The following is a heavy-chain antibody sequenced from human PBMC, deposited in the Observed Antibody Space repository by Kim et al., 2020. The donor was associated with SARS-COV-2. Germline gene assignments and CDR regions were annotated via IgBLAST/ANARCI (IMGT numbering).Heavy chain of an antibody. D-gene: IGHD2-8*02. Sequence: DSVKGRFTISRDNSKNTLYLQMNSRRAEDTAVYYCAGEFTVVDYYYGMDVWGQGTTVTVSS. V-gene: IGHV3-53*01. J-gene: IGHJ6*02. CDR3: AGEFTVVDYYYGMDV.